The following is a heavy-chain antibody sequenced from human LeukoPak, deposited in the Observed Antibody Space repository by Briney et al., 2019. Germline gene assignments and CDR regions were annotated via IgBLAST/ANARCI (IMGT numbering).Heavy chain of an antibody. CDR2: IYTSGST. V-gene: IGHV4-4*07. Sequence: PSETLSLTCTVSGGSISSYCWSWIRQPAGKGLEWIGRIYTSGSTNYNPSLKSRVTMSVDTSKNQFSLKLSSVTAADTAVYYCAREVVPAASYNWFDPWGQGTLVTVSS. CDR1: GGSISSYC. D-gene: IGHD2-2*01. CDR3: AREVVPAASYNWFDP. J-gene: IGHJ5*02.